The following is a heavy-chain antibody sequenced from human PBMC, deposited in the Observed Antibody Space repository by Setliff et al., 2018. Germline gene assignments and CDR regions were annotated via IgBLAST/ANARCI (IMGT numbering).Heavy chain of an antibody. V-gene: IGHV1-18*01. Sequence: ASVKVSCKASGYTFTDYGISWVRQAPGQGLEWMGWISPYTGNTFYAPQFQGRVIMTTDTSAKTAYMDLRSLRSDDTAVYYCERLVRYCSTTSCQRTSGDDFWGRGTLVTVSS. D-gene: IGHD2-2*01. J-gene: IGHJ4*02. CDR3: ERLVRYCSTTSCQRTSGDDF. CDR1: GYTFTDYG. CDR2: ISPYTGNT.